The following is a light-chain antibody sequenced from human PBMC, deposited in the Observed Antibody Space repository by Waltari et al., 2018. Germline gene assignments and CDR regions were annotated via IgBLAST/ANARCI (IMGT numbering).Light chain of an antibody. CDR3: QQYGRSWT. V-gene: IGKV3-20*01. CDR1: QSVTSTY. CDR2: GAS. Sequence: EIVLTQSPGTLSLSPGERAPLSCRASQSVTSTYFTWYQQKPGQAPRLLIYGASSRATGIPDRFTGSGSGTDFTLTISRLEPEDFAVYYCQQYGRSWTFGQGTKVEIK. J-gene: IGKJ1*01.